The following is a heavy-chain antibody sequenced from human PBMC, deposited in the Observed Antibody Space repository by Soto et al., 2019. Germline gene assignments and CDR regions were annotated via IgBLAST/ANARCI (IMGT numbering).Heavy chain of an antibody. CDR3: ARGLTAFDP. J-gene: IGHJ5*02. CDR2: IYYSGNP. D-gene: IGHD1-20*01. V-gene: IGHV4-59*11. CDR1: GGSISSHY. Sequence: KPSETLSLTCTVSGGSISSHYWSWIRQPPGKGLEWIGNIYYSGNPNYNPSLKSRVTISVDTSKNQFSLKLTSVIAADTAVYHCARGLTAFDPWGQGTLVTVSS.